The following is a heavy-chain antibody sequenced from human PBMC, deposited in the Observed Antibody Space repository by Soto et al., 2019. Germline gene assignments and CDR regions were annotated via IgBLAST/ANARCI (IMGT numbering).Heavy chain of an antibody. J-gene: IGHJ5*02. D-gene: IGHD1-26*01. V-gene: IGHV1-18*01. CDR2: FSPYNGNT. CDR3: AREGLWEPNPAPS. Sequence: QVQLVQSGAEVKKPGASVKVSCKASGYTFTSYVISWVRQAPGKGLEWMGWFSPYNGNTNYAQKLKSRVNMTTDTSTSTAYMELRNLRTDDTAVYYWAREGLWEPNPAPSCGQGTLVTVST. CDR1: GYTFTSYV.